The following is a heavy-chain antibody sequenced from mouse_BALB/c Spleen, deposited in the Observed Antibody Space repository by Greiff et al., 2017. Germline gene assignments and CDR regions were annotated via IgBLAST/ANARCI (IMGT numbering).Heavy chain of an antibody. CDR2: IDTSDSYT. CDR3: ARERYYGSSYRYFDV. J-gene: IGHJ1*01. CDR1: GYTFTDYW. V-gene: IGHV1-69*01. Sequence: QVQLQQPGAELVMPGASVKMSCKASGYTFTDYWMHWVKQRPGQGLEWIGAIDTSDSYTSYNQKFKGKATLTVDESSSTAYMQLSSLTSEDSAVYYGARERYYGSSYRYFDVWGAGTTVTVSS. D-gene: IGHD1-1*01.